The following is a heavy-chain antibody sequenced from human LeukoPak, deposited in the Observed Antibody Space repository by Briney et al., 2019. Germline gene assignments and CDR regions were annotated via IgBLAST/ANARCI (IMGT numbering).Heavy chain of an antibody. CDR3: ARGDYGPRWFDP. CDR1: GGTFSSYA. CDR2: IIPIFGTA. J-gene: IGHJ5*02. D-gene: IGHD4-17*01. V-gene: IGHV1-69*13. Sequence: SVTVSFKASGGTFSSYAISWVRQAPGQGLEWMGGIIPIFGTANYAQKFQGRVTITADESTSTAYMELSSLRSEDTAVYYCARGDYGPRWFDPWGQGTLVTVSS.